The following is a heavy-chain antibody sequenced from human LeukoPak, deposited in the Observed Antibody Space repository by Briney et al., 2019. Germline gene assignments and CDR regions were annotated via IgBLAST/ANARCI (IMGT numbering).Heavy chain of an antibody. J-gene: IGHJ4*02. CDR2: NSAYNGNT. V-gene: IGHV1-18*01. CDR3: ARGNYDSSGYYFHFDY. Sequence: GASVKVSCKASGYTFTSYGICWVRQAPGQGLEWMGWNSAYNGNTNYAQKLQGRVTMTTDTSTSTAYMELRSLRSDDTAVYYCARGNYDSSGYYFHFDYWGQGTLVTVSS. CDR1: GYTFTSYG. D-gene: IGHD3-22*01.